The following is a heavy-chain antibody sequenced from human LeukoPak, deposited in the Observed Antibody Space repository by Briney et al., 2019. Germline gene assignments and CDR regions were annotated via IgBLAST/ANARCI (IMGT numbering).Heavy chain of an antibody. CDR1: GFTFSSYA. V-gene: IGHV3-23*01. J-gene: IGHJ4*02. CDR2: ISGSGGST. Sequence: WGSLRLSCAASGFTFSSYAMSWVRQAPGKGLEWVSAISGSGGSTYYADSVKGRFTISRDNSKNTLYLQMNSLRAEDTAVYYCAKVNYDSSGPSGGYFDYWGQGTLVTVSS. CDR3: AKVNYDSSGPSGGYFDY. D-gene: IGHD3-22*01.